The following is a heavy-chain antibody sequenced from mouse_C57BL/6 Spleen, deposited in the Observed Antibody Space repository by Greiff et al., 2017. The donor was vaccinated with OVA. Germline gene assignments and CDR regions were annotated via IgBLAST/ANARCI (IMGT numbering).Heavy chain of an antibody. CDR1: GYAFSSSW. Sequence: QVQLQQSGPELVKPGASVKISCKASGYAFSSSWMNWVKQRPGKGLEWIGRIYPGDGDTNYNGKFKGKATLTADKSSSTAYMQLSSRTSEDSAVYFCAREAYYSNLNFDYAMDYWGQGTSVTVSS. J-gene: IGHJ4*01. D-gene: IGHD2-5*01. CDR3: AREAYYSNLNFDYAMDY. V-gene: IGHV1-82*01. CDR2: IYPGDGDT.